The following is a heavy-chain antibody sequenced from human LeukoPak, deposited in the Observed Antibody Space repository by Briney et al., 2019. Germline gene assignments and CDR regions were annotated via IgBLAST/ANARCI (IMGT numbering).Heavy chain of an antibody. Sequence: PGGSLRLSCAASGFTFSSYGMHWVRQAPGKGLEWVAVIWYDGSNKYYADSVKGRFTISRDNSKNTLYLQMNSLRAEDTAVYYCATRMGPREEFDYWGQGTLVTVSS. CDR3: ATRMGPREEFDY. V-gene: IGHV3-33*01. D-gene: IGHD1-14*01. CDR1: GFTFSSYG. J-gene: IGHJ4*02. CDR2: IWYDGSNK.